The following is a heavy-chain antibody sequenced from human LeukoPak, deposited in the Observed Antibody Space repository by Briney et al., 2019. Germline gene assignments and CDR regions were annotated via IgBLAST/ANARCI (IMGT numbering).Heavy chain of an antibody. CDR1: GGSISSYY. D-gene: IGHD1-26*01. J-gene: IGHJ4*02. CDR2: VHYTGST. CDR3: AREFTGSSFDY. V-gene: IGHV4-59*01. Sequence: SETLSLTCTVSGGSISSYYWSWIRQPPGKGLEWIGYVHYTGSTKYNPSLKSRVTISVDTSKNQFSRKLSSVTAADTAVYFCAREFTGSSFDYWGQGTLVTVSS.